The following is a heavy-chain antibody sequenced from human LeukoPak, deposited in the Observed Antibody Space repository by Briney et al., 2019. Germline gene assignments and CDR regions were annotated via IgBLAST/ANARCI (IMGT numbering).Heavy chain of an antibody. D-gene: IGHD3-16*01. Sequence: KPSETLSLTCTVSGGSISSSTHYWGWLRQAQGKRLECIGTIYYSGSSYYNPSLKSRVTMSVDTYKNQFSLRLSSVTAADTAVYYCARLPAITTYYYYYMDVWGKGTMVTVSS. CDR1: GGSISSSTHY. CDR3: ARLPAITTYYYYYMDV. J-gene: IGHJ6*03. V-gene: IGHV4-39*01. CDR2: IYYSGSS.